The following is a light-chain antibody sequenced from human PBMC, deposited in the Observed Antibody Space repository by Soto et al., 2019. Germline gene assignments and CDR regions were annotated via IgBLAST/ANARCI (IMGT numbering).Light chain of an antibody. J-gene: IGKJ5*01. CDR2: DVS. CDR3: QQFEIYPIT. V-gene: IGKV1-13*02. CDR1: QGVSLS. Sequence: AIQLTQSPSSLSASVGDRVTITCRASQGVSLSIAWYQQTPGRAPKLLIYDVSALASGVPSRFSASGSGTDFVITISSLQPEDFATYFCQQFEIYPITFGQGTRLEI.